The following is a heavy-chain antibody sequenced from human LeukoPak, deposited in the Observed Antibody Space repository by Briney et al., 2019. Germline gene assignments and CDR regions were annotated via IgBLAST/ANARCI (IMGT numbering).Heavy chain of an antibody. CDR1: VFTFSQSW. V-gene: IGHV3-15*01. CDR3: TTEDYGDYVPDY. Sequence: GGSLRLSCAPSVFTFSQSWMSGLRHAPGKGREWVGQIKGKTDGGTTDYAAPVKGRFTISRDDSKNSLYLLMNSLKTEDTAVYYCTTEDYGDYVPDYWGQGTLVTVSS. CDR2: IKGKTDGGTT. D-gene: IGHD4-17*01. J-gene: IGHJ4*02.